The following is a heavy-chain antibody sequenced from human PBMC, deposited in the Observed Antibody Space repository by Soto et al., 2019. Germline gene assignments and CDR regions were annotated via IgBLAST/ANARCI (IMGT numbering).Heavy chain of an antibody. CDR3: SRVVVPAANQSYYYYGMDV. V-gene: IGHV4-59*01. Sequence: PSETLSLTCTVSGGSISSYYWSWIRQPPGKGLEWIGYIYYSGSTNYNPSLKSRVTISVDTSKNQFSLKLSSVTAADTAVYYCSRVVVPAANQSYYYYGMDVWGQGTTVTVSS. CDR1: GGSISSYY. CDR2: IYYSGST. D-gene: IGHD2-2*01. J-gene: IGHJ6*02.